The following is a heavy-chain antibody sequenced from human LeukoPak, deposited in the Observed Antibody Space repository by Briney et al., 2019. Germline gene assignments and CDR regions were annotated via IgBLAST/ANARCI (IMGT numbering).Heavy chain of an antibody. CDR2: INPNSGGT. Sequence: ASVKVSCKASGYTFTGYYMRWVRQAPGQGLEWMGWINPNSGGTNYAQKFQGRVTMTRDTSISTAYMELSRLRSDDTAVYYCARASYYYDSSGYYYPGDYWGQGTLVTVSS. J-gene: IGHJ4*02. CDR3: ARASYYYDSSGYYYPGDY. CDR1: GYTFTGYY. D-gene: IGHD3-22*01. V-gene: IGHV1-2*02.